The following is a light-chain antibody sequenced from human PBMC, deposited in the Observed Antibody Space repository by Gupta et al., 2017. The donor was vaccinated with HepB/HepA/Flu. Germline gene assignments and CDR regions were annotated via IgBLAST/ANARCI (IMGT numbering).Light chain of an antibody. CDR2: AAS. CDR1: QNIGEY. CDR3: QQRDSTPYT. V-gene: IGKV1-39*01. Sequence: DIQMTQSPSSLSASVGDRVIITCRASQNIGEYLNWYQQKPGKAPKFLIYAASSLQSGVPSRFSGSGSGTDFTLTISRRQPEDFATYYCQQRDSTPYTFGQGTKLQIK. J-gene: IGKJ2*01.